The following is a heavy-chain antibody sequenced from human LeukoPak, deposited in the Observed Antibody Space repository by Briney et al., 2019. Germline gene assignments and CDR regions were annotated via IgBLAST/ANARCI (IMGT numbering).Heavy chain of an antibody. CDR2: ISDSSSLK. V-gene: IGHV3-48*01. CDR1: GFTFSTYG. CDR3: ARVVTGWYSSSWAPFDY. D-gene: IGHD6-13*01. J-gene: IGHJ4*02. Sequence: PGGSLRLSCTGSGFTFSTYGMIWVRQAPGTGLKWISYISDSSSLKNYEDSVKGRFSISRDNAKNSLYLQMNSLRAEDTAVYYCARVVTGWYSSSWAPFDYWGQGTLVTVSS.